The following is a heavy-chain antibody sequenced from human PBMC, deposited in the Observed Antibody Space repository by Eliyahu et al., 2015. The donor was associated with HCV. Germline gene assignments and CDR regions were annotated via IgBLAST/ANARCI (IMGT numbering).Heavy chain of an antibody. D-gene: IGHD3-16*01. CDR2: GTPMFGTG. V-gene: IGHV1-69*01. Sequence: QVQLVQSGAEVKKPGSSVKVSCKASGGTFNIYTINWVRQAPGQGLGWVGGGTPMFGTGNYAQKFQDRVTITADESTSTAYMELSSLKSDDTALYYCADGDLGVFDIWGQGTMVIVSS. CDR1: GGTFNIYT. CDR3: ADGDLGVFDI. J-gene: IGHJ3*02.